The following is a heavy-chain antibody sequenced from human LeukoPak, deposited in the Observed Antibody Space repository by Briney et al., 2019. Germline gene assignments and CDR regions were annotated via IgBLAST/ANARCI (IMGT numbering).Heavy chain of an antibody. D-gene: IGHD3-16*02. V-gene: IGHV1-18*01. J-gene: IGHJ4*02. CDR1: GYTFTSYG. Sequence: ASVKVSCKASGYTFTSYGISWVRQAPGQGLEWMGWISAYNGNTNYAQKLQGRVTMTEDTSTDTAYMELSSLRSEDTAVYYCATLLYDYVWGSYRYSALQYDYWGQGTLVTVSS. CDR2: ISAYNGNT. CDR3: ATLLYDYVWGSYRYSALQYDY.